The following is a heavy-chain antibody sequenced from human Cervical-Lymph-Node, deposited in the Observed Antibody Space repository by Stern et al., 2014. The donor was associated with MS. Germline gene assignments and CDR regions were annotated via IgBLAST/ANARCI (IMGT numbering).Heavy chain of an antibody. V-gene: IGHV2-26*01. Sequence: QVTLRESGPVLVKPTETLTLTCTVSGFSLSNARMRVIWIRQPPGKALEWLAHIFSNDEKSYSTSLKSRLTISKDTSKSQVVLTMTNMDPVDTATYYCARIPRIAARPRYYYGMDVWGQGTTVTVSS. J-gene: IGHJ6*02. CDR3: ARIPRIAARPRYYYGMDV. CDR1: GFSLSNARMR. CDR2: IFSNDEK. D-gene: IGHD6-6*01.